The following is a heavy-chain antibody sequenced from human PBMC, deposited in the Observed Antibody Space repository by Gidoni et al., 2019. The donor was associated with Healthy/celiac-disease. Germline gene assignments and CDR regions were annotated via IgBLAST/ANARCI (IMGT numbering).Heavy chain of an antibody. V-gene: IGHV4-34*01. CDR3: ARVVRLYCSSTSCPHVVREYSSLLGYYYGMDV. D-gene: IGHD2-2*01. CDR1: GGSFSGYY. J-gene: IGHJ6*02. Sequence: QVQLQQWGAGLLKPSETLSLTCAVYGGSFSGYYWSWIRQPPGKGLEWIGEINHSGSTNYNPSLKSRVTISVDTSKNQFSLKLSSVTAADTAVYYCARVVRLYCSSTSCPHVVREYSSLLGYYYGMDVWGQGTTVTVSS. CDR2: INHSGST.